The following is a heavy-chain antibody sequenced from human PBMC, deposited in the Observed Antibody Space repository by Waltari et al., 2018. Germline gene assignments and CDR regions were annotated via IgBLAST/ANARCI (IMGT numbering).Heavy chain of an antibody. Sequence: QVQLVESGGGVVQPGRSLRLSCAASRFTFSSYGMHWVRQAPRTGLEWVAVISYDGSNKYYADSVKGRFTISRDNSKNTLYLQMNSLRAEDTAVYYCAKDLPPGGIAVAGDAFDIWGQGTMVTVSS. CDR2: ISYDGSNK. D-gene: IGHD6-19*01. V-gene: IGHV3-30*18. CDR3: AKDLPPGGIAVAGDAFDI. CDR1: RFTFSSYG. J-gene: IGHJ3*02.